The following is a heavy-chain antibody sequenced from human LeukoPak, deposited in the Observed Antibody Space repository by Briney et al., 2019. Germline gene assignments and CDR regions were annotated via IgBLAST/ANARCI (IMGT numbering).Heavy chain of an antibody. D-gene: IGHD3-10*01. CDR1: GGSISSYY. CDR2: IYTSGST. V-gene: IGHV4-4*07. Sequence: SETLSLTCTVSGGSISSYYWSWIRQPAGKGLEWIGRIYTSGSTNYNPSLKSRVTMSVDTSKNQFSLKLSSVTAADTAVYYCARNRRGLIWFGELHYYFDYWGQGTLVTVSS. J-gene: IGHJ4*02. CDR3: ARNRRGLIWFGELHYYFDY.